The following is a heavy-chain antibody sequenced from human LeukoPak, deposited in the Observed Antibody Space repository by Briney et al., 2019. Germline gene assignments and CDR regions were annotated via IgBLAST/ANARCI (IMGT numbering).Heavy chain of an antibody. CDR1: GYTFTDYY. Sequence: ASVKVPCKASGYTFTDYYMHWVRQAPGQGLDWVGWINPTSGATNYAQKFQGRVTMTRDTSNNTSYMELSRLRSDDTAVYYCAREFRTTTWSFDAFDLWGQGTMVTVSS. V-gene: IGHV1-2*02. J-gene: IGHJ3*01. CDR2: INPTSGAT. D-gene: IGHD1/OR15-1a*01. CDR3: AREFRTTTWSFDAFDL.